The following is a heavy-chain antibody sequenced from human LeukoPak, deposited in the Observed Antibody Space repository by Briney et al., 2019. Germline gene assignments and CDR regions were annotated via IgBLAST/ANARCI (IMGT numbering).Heavy chain of an antibody. CDR3: ARGHDYGGHFDY. Sequence: PGGSLXLSCAASGFTFSSYEMNWVRQAPGKGLEWVSYISSSGSTIYYADSVKGRFTISRENAKNSLYLKMNSLRAEDTAVYYCARGHDYGGHFDYWGQGTLVTVSS. V-gene: IGHV3-48*03. D-gene: IGHD4/OR15-4a*01. J-gene: IGHJ4*02. CDR2: ISSSGSTI. CDR1: GFTFSSYE.